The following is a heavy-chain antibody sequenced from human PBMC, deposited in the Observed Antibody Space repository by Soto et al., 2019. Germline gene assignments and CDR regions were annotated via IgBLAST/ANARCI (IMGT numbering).Heavy chain of an antibody. CDR2: IDYRGTI. CDR1: GGSIATSSYF. CDR3: SRRAPEGFDP. J-gene: IGHJ5*02. V-gene: IGHV4-39*02. Sequence: SETLSLTCTVSGGSIATSSYFWAWIRRPPGKGLEWIGSIDYRGTIYNNPSLKSRVTISVATSKNHFSLKLDSVTAADTALYYCSRRAPEGFDPWGQGTLVTVSS.